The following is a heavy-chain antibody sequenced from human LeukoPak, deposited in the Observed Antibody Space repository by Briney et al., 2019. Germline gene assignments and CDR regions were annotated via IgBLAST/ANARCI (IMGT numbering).Heavy chain of an antibody. V-gene: IGHV4-30-4*01. CDR3: ARHLWFGDHPTIDI. J-gene: IGHJ3*02. CDR2: IYYSGST. CDR1: GGSISSGDYY. D-gene: IGHD3-10*01. Sequence: PSETLSLTCTVSGGSISSGDYYWSWIRQPPGKGLEWIGYIYYSGSTYYNPSLKSRVTISVDTSKNQFSLKLSSVTAADTAVYYCARHLWFGDHPTIDIWGQGTMVTVSS.